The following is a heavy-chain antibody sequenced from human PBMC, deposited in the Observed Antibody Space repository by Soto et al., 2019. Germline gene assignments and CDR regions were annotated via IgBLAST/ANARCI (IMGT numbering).Heavy chain of an antibody. CDR3: ARRGFDWSDTAQSYFDY. CDR2: IYYSGST. CDR1: GGSISSYY. Sequence: SETLSLTCTVPGGSISSYYWSWIRQPPGKGLEWIGYIYYSGSTYYNPSLKSRVTISVDTSKNQFSLKLSSVTAADTAVYYCARRGFDWSDTAQSYFDYWGQGTLVTVSS. V-gene: IGHV4-59*12. J-gene: IGHJ4*02. D-gene: IGHD3-9*01.